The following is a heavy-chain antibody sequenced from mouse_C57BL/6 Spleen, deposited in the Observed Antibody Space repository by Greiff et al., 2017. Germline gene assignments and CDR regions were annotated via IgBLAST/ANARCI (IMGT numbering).Heavy chain of an antibody. Sequence: VQLQQSGAELVRPGASVTLSCKASGYTFTDYEMHWVKQTPVHGLEWIGAIDPETGGTAYNQKFKGKAILTADKSSSTAYMELRSLTSEDSAVYYCCRRRGMDDWGQGTSVTVSS. CDR3: CRRRGMDD. D-gene: IGHD6-1*01. V-gene: IGHV1-15*01. CDR1: GYTFTDYE. J-gene: IGHJ4*01. CDR2: IDPETGGT.